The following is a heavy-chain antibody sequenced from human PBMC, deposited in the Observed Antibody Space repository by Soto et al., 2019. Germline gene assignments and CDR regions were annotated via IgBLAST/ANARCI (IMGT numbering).Heavy chain of an antibody. CDR2: IDPSDSYT. V-gene: IGHV5-10-1*01. CDR1: GYSFTSYW. D-gene: IGHD3-9*01. J-gene: IGHJ4*02. Sequence: GESLKISCKGSGYSFTSYWISWVRQMPGKGLEWMGRIDPSDSYTNYSPSFQGHVTISADKSISTAYLQWSSLKASDTAMYYCARLPWNLRYFDWSPKNWGQGTLVTVS. CDR3: ARLPWNLRYFDWSPKN.